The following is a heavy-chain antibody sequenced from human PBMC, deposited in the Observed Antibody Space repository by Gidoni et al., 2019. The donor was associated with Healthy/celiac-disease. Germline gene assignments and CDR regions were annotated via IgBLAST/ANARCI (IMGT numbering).Heavy chain of an antibody. V-gene: IGHV4-61*02. J-gene: IGHJ3*02. CDR1: GGSISRGSYN. D-gene: IGHD3-22*01. CDR3: SRKGDYYDSSGYYYPFDI. Sequence: QVQLQGSGPGLVKPSQTLSLTCTVSGGSISRGSYNWGWIRQHAGKGLEWIGRSYPSGSTTYHPSLKSRVTMSVDTSKHQFSLKLSSVTAAYTAVYYCSRKGDYYDSSGYYYPFDIWGQGTMVTVSS. CDR2: SYPSGST.